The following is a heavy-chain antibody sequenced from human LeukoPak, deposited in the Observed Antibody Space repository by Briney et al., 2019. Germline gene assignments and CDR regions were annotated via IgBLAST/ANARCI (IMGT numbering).Heavy chain of an antibody. Sequence: PGGSLRLSCAASGFTFSSYGMHWVRQAPGKGLEWVAVISYDGSNKYYAGSVKGRFTISRDNSKNTLYLQMNSLRAEDTAVYYCARTGSGGYLDIWGQGTMVTVSS. J-gene: IGHJ3*02. CDR1: GFTFSSYG. D-gene: IGHD1-26*01. CDR3: ARTGSGGYLDI. V-gene: IGHV3-30*03. CDR2: ISYDGSNK.